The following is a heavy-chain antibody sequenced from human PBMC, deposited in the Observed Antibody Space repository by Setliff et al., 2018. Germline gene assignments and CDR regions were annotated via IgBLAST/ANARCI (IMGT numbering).Heavy chain of an antibody. CDR1: GGSFSGYY. CDR3: ARGFTIFGVVMCYFDY. D-gene: IGHD3-3*01. V-gene: IGHV4-34*01. J-gene: IGHJ4*02. Sequence: SETLSLTCAVYGGSFSGYYWSWIRQPPGKGLEWIGEINHSGSTNYNPSLKSRVTISVDTSKNQFSLKLSSVTAADTAVYYCARGFTIFGVVMCYFDYWGQGTLVTVSS. CDR2: INHSGST.